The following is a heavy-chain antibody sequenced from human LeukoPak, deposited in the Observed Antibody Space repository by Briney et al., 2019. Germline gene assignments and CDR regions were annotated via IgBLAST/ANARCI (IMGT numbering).Heavy chain of an antibody. CDR3: ARGLWDCSSTSCLLYYYYYGMGV. D-gene: IGHD2-2*01. V-gene: IGHV1-8*01. CDR2: INPNGGNT. J-gene: IGHJ6*02. Sequence: ASVKVSCKASGYTFTSYDINWVRQATGQGLEWMGWINPNGGNTGYAQKFQGRVTMTRNTSISTAYMELSSLRSEDTAVYYCARGLWDCSSTSCLLYYYYYGMGVWGQGTTVTVSS. CDR1: GYTFTSYD.